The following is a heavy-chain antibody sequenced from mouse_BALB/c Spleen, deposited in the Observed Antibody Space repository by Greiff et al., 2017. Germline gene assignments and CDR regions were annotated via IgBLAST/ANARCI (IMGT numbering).Heavy chain of an antibody. Sequence: EVHLVESGGGLVKPGGSLKLSCAASGFTFSSYAMSWVRQTPEKRLEWVASISSGGSTYYPDSVKGRFTISRDNARNILYLQMSSLRSEDTAMYYCAREDDYDGGYFDVWGAGTPVTVSS. CDR1: GFTFSSYA. CDR3: AREDDYDGGYFDV. V-gene: IGHV5-6-5*01. J-gene: IGHJ1*01. D-gene: IGHD2-4*01. CDR2: ISSGGST.